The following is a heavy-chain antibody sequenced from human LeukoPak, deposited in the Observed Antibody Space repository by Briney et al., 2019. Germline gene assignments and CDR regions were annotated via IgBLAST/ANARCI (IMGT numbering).Heavy chain of an antibody. CDR3: ARQIPLYYTIDY. V-gene: IGHV4-59*08. CDR2: IYYSGST. Sequence: TSETLSLTCTVSGGSISSYYWSWIRQPPGKGLEWIGYIYYSGSTNYNPSLKSRVIISVDTSKNQFSLKLSSVTAADTAVYYCARQIPLYYTIDYWGQGTLVTVSS. D-gene: IGHD2-2*02. CDR1: GGSISSYY. J-gene: IGHJ4*02.